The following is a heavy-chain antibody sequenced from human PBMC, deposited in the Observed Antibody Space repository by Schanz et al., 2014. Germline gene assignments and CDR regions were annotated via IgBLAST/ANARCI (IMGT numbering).Heavy chain of an antibody. V-gene: IGHV3-74*02. D-gene: IGHD4-17*01. CDR3: ARKMKLGVYGGKGHDSLDI. CDR1: RFTVTNAW. J-gene: IGHJ3*02. CDR2: IKSDGSST. Sequence: VHLVESGGGLVKPGGSLTLSCAASRFTVTNAWMSWVRQAPGKGLEWVSRIKSDGSSTSYADSVKGRFTISRDNAKNTLYLQMNSLRAEDTAVYYCARKMKLGVYGGKGHDSLDIWGQGTMVTVSS.